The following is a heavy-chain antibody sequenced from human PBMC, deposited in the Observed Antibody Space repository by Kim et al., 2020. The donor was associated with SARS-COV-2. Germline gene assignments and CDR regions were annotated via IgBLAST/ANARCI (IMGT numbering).Heavy chain of an antibody. D-gene: IGHD3-10*01. CDR3: ARRGVGEGHYGMDV. J-gene: IGHJ6*02. V-gene: IGHV1-18*01. Sequence: AQKLQGRVTMTTDTATSTAYMELRSLRSDDTAVYYCARRGVGEGHYGMDVWGQGTTVTVSS.